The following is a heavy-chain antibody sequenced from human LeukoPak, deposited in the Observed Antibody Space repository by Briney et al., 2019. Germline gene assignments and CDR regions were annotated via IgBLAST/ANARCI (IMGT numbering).Heavy chain of an antibody. J-gene: IGHJ3*01. CDR3: ARQLAAGNDGFDV. D-gene: IGHD2-15*01. V-gene: IGHV4-39*01. CDR2: IYYNEDT. Sequence: SETLSLTCSVSGVSIYSCTYYWAWIRQPLGKGLEFIGSIYYNEDTFHNPSLKSRLTISVDTSANLFSLRLTSVTAADTATYYCARQLAAGNDGFDVWGQGTVVTVSS. CDR1: GVSIYSCTYY.